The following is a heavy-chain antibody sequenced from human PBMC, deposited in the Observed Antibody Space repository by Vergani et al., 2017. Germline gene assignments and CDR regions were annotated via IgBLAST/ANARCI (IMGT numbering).Heavy chain of an antibody. Sequence: VQLVESGGGLVKPGGSLRLSCAASGFTFSSYSMNWVRQAPGKGLEWVSSISSSSSYIYYADSLKGRFTISRDNAKNSLYLQMNSLRAEDTAVYYCARILRGSPDIVVVPAAAVDYWGQGTLVTVSS. J-gene: IGHJ4*02. CDR1: GFTFSSYS. V-gene: IGHV3-21*01. CDR2: ISSSSSYI. CDR3: ARILRGSPDIVVVPAAAVDY. D-gene: IGHD2-2*01.